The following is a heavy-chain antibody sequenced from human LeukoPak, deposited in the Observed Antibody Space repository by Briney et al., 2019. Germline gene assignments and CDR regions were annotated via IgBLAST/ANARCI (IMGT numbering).Heavy chain of an antibody. Sequence: GGSLRLSCAASGFTVSANYMTWVRQAPGKGLEWVSVVYSGGSTYYADSVKGRFTISRDNSKNTLYLQMNSLTAEDTAVYYCARWDSSGYHKYYFDYWGQGTLVTVSS. V-gene: IGHV3-66*01. CDR1: GFTVSANY. D-gene: IGHD3-22*01. J-gene: IGHJ4*02. CDR3: ARWDSSGYHKYYFDY. CDR2: VYSGGST.